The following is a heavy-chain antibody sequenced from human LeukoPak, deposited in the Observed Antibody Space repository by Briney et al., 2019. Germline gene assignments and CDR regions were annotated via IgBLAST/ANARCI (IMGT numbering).Heavy chain of an antibody. V-gene: IGHV5-51*01. CDR1: GYSFISYW. CDR3: ARGGIDSVMPTTERFDY. J-gene: IGHJ4*02. D-gene: IGHD3-16*01. Sequence: GESLKISCKGSGYSFISYWIGWVRQMPGKGLEWMGIIYPDDSDTRYSPSFQGQVTISADKSISTAYLQWSSLKASDTAMYYCARGGIDSVMPTTERFDYWGQGTLVTVSS. CDR2: IYPDDSDT.